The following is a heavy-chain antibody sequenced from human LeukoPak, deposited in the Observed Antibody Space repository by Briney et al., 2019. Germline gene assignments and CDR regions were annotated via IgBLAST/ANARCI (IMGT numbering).Heavy chain of an antibody. CDR3: ARDPIRDGYNYGAFDI. Sequence: GGSLRLSCAASGFTVSSNYMSWVRQAPGKGLEWVSVIYSGGSTYYADSVKGRFTISRDNSKNTLYLQMNSLRAEDTAVYYCARDPIRDGYNYGAFDIWGQGTMVTVSS. D-gene: IGHD5-24*01. V-gene: IGHV3-53*01. J-gene: IGHJ3*02. CDR1: GFTVSSNY. CDR2: IYSGGST.